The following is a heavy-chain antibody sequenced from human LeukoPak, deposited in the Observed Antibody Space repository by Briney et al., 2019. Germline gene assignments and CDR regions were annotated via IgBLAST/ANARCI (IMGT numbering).Heavy chain of an antibody. J-gene: IGHJ4*02. CDR2: IWYDGSNK. CDR3: AKDSGLYYFDY. CDR1: GFTFSSYG. D-gene: IGHD1-26*01. Sequence: GRSLRLSCAASGFTFSSYGMHWVRQAPGKGLEWVAVIWYDGSNKYYADSVKGRFTISRDNSKNTLYLQMNSLRAEDTAVYYCAKDSGLYYFDYWGQGTLVTVSS. V-gene: IGHV3-33*06.